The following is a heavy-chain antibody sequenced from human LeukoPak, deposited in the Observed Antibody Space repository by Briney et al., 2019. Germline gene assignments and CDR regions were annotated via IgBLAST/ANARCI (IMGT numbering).Heavy chain of an antibody. J-gene: IGHJ6*03. D-gene: IGHD1-26*01. Sequence: PSETLSLTCTVSGGSISSSSYYWGWMRQPAGKGLEWIGRIYTSGSTNYNPSLKSRVTISVDNSKNQFSLKLSSVTAADTAVYYCARSPERPQSGSPYYYYMDVWGKGTTVTVSS. CDR3: ARSPERPQSGSPYYYYMDV. CDR2: IYTSGST. V-gene: IGHV4-61*02. CDR1: GGSISSSSYY.